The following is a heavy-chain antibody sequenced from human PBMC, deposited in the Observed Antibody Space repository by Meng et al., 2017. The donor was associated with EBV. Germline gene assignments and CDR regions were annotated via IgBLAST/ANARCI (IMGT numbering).Heavy chain of an antibody. Sequence: QVQLQQWGAGLLQPSAPLSPTCGLSGESFSVYYCSWVRQSPVKGLEWIGEVNHAGRTNFNPSLKSRVSISLDTSKNQFSLKLNSVTVADTAVYYCAEGRGTFDYWGRGTLVTVSS. CDR3: AEGRGTFDY. CDR2: VNHAGRT. CDR1: GESFSVYY. V-gene: IGHV4-34*01. J-gene: IGHJ4*02.